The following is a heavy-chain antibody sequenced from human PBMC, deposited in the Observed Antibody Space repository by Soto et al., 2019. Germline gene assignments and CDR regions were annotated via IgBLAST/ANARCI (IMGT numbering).Heavy chain of an antibody. J-gene: IGHJ6*02. D-gene: IGHD3-22*01. Sequence: GGSLRLSCAASEFTFSSYAMSWVRQAPGKGLEWVSAISGSGSSTYYADSVKGRFTISRDNSMDTLYVQMNSLRAEDTAVYYCAKDVRIDSRSSHPNYYGMDVWGQGTTVTVSS. CDR1: EFTFSSYA. CDR2: ISGSGSST. CDR3: AKDVRIDSRSSHPNYYGMDV. V-gene: IGHV3-23*01.